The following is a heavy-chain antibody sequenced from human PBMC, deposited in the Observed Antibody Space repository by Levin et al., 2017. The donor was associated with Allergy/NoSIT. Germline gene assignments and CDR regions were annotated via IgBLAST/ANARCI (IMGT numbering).Heavy chain of an antibody. CDR2: IDPSDSYT. CDR1: GYSFTSYW. Sequence: ASVKVSCKGSGYSFTSYWISWVRQMPGKGLEWMGRIDPSDSYTNYSPSFQGHVTISADKSISTAYLQWSSLKASDTAMYYCARLPPYYYYYYMDVWGKGTTVTVSS. V-gene: IGHV5-10-1*01. J-gene: IGHJ6*03. CDR3: ARLPPYYYYYYMDV.